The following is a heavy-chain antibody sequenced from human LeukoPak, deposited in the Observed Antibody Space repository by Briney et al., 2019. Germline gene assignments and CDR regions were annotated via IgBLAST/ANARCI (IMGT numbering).Heavy chain of an antibody. Sequence: PGGSLRLSCAASGFTFSGYDMNWVRQAPGKGLEWISYIRSSGSTIYYADSVEGRFTISRENAKNSLYLQMNSLRAEDTAVYYCARDGRSTWYGVGYFDYWGQGTLVTVSS. CDR3: ARDGRSTWYGVGYFDY. J-gene: IGHJ4*02. CDR2: IRSSGSTI. D-gene: IGHD6-13*01. CDR1: GFTFSGYD. V-gene: IGHV3-48*03.